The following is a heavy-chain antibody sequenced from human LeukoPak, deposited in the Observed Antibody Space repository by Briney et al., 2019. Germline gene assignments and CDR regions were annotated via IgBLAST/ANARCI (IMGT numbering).Heavy chain of an antibody. V-gene: IGHV4-39*07. D-gene: IGHD2-21*02. Sequence: SETLSLTCAVYGGSFSSYYWGWIRQPPGKGLEWIGSIYYSGSTYYNPSLKSRVTISVDTSKNQFSLKLSSVTAADTAVYYCARGGVRAYCGGDCAFDIWGQGTMVTVSS. CDR1: GGSFSSYY. CDR3: ARGGVRAYCGGDCAFDI. CDR2: IYYSGST. J-gene: IGHJ3*02.